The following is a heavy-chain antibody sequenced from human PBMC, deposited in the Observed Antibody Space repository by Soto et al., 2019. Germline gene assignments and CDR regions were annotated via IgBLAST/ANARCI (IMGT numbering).Heavy chain of an antibody. V-gene: IGHV4-31*03. CDR1: GVSVSSGGYY. CDR2: IYYSGST. Sequence: PSETLSLTCTVSGVSVSSGGYYWSWIRQHPGKGLEWIGYIYYSGSTYYNPSLKSRVTISVDTSKNQFSLKLSSVTAADTAVYYCARVGVLWFGELFVPPANNWFDPWGQGTLVTVSS. J-gene: IGHJ5*02. D-gene: IGHD3-10*01. CDR3: ARVGVLWFGELFVPPANNWFDP.